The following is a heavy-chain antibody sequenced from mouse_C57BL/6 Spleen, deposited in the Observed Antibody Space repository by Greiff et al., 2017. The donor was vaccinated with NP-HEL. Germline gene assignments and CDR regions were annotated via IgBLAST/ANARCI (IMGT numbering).Heavy chain of an antibody. D-gene: IGHD2-4*01. J-gene: IGHJ4*01. V-gene: IGHV2-2*01. Sequence: QVQLKESGPGLVQPSQSLSITCTVSGFSLTSYGVHWVRQSPGKGLEWLGVIWSGGSTDYNAAFISRLSISKDNSKSQVFYKMNSLQADDTAIYYCARSYDYDGYAMDYWGQGTSVTVSS. CDR1: GFSLTSYG. CDR3: ARSYDYDGYAMDY. CDR2: IWSGGST.